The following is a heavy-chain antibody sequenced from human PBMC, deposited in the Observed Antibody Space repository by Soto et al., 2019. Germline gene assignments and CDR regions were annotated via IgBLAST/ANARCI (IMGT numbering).Heavy chain of an antibody. CDR1: GWSFTSYW. V-gene: IGHV5-51*01. D-gene: IGHD6-19*01. Sequence: GGSLKISGKGSGWSFTSYWIAWVRQVPGKGLELMGVIYPGDSDIRYSPSFQGQVTISADKSISTAYLQWSSLKASDTAMYYCARPLLSSGWDGFDYWGQGTLVTVSS. CDR2: IYPGDSDI. CDR3: ARPLLSSGWDGFDY. J-gene: IGHJ4*02.